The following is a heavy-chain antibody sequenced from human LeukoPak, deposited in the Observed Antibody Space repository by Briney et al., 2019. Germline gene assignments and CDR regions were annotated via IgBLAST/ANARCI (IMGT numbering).Heavy chain of an antibody. J-gene: IGHJ4*02. Sequence: GGSLRLSCTASGFTFGDYPITWVRQAPGKGLEWVGFIRNKTYGGTTEYAASVKGRFTISRDDSKSIAYLQMNSLKTGDTAVYYCTRDRSHDYWGPGTLVTDSP. V-gene: IGHV3-49*04. D-gene: IGHD6-13*01. CDR1: GFTFGDYP. CDR3: TRDRSHDY. CDR2: IRNKTYGGTT.